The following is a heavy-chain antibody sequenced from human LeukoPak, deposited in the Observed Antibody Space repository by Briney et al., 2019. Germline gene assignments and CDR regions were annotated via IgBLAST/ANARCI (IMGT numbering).Heavy chain of an antibody. CDR1: GYSISSGYY. Sequence: PSETLSLTCAVSGYSISSGYYWGGSRQPPGKGLEWIGSIYHSGSTYYNPSLKSRVTISVETSKNQFSLKLSSVTAADTAVYYCARCYYDFWSGYYTGGWFDPWGQGTLVTVSS. CDR3: ARCYYDFWSGYYTGGWFDP. J-gene: IGHJ5*02. D-gene: IGHD3-3*01. V-gene: IGHV4-38-2*01. CDR2: IYHSGST.